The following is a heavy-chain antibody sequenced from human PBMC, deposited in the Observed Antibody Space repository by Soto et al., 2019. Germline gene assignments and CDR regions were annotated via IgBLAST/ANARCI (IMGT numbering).Heavy chain of an antibody. CDR1: GYTFSDYY. CDR3: ASSRFLGATNLDY. V-gene: IGHV1-2*02. Sequence: ASVKVSCKASGYTFSDYYIHWVRQAPGQGLEWMGWINPTTGGTNYAQKFQGRVTMTRDTSITTAYMELSRLRAEDTAVYYCASSRFLGATNLDYWGQGTLVTVSS. J-gene: IGHJ4*02. D-gene: IGHD1-26*01. CDR2: INPTTGGT.